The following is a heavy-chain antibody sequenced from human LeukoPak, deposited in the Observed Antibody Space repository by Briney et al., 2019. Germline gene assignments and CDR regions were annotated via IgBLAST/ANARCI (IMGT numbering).Heavy chain of an antibody. CDR3: ARGRIAKIVVVHSFSYGMDV. D-gene: IGHD3-22*01. CDR1: GGSFTDYF. V-gene: IGHV4-34*01. CDR2: INDYTGDT. Sequence: NPSETLSLTCIVYGGSFTDYFWTWIRQSPGKGLEWLGEINDYTGDTNYNPSLNSRVSISLEKSKNQFSLELRSVTAADTAVYYCARGRIAKIVVVHSFSYGMDVWGQGTTVTVSS. J-gene: IGHJ6*02.